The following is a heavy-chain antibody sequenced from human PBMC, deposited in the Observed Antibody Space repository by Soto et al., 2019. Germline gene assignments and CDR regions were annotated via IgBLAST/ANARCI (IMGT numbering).Heavy chain of an antibody. CDR3: ARYIVVVTATYAFDI. CDR2: ISYDGSNK. CDR1: GFTFSGYA. V-gene: IGHV3-30-3*01. Sequence: GGPLRLSYAASGFTFSGYAMHWVRQAPGKGLEWVAVISYDGSNKYYADSVKGRFTISRDNSKNTLYLQMNSLRAEDTAVYYCARYIVVVTATYAFDIWGQGTMVTVSS. J-gene: IGHJ3*02. D-gene: IGHD2-21*02.